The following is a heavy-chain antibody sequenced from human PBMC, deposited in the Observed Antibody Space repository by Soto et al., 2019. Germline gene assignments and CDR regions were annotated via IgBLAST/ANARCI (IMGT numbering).Heavy chain of an antibody. J-gene: IGHJ5*02. V-gene: IGHV4-31*03. CDR3: ARGGYCSGGSCYSTGWFDP. Sequence: QVQLQESGPGLVKPSQTLSLTCTVSGGSISSGGYYWSWIRQHPGKGLEWIGYIYYSGSTYYNPSLDSRVTISVDTSKNQFSLKLSSVTAADTAVYYCARGGYCSGGSCYSTGWFDPWGQGTLVTVSS. CDR1: GGSISSGGYY. CDR2: IYYSGST. D-gene: IGHD2-15*01.